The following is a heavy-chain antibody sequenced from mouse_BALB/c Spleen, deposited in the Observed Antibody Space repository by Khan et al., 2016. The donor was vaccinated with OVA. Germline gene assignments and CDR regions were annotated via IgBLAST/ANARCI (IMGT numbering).Heavy chain of an antibody. D-gene: IGHD1-3*01. CDR2: ISSGGDYI. Sequence: EVELVESGGDLVKPGGSLKLSCTASGFTFSTYAMSWVRQTPEKRLEWVATISSGGDYIYYPASVKGRFTISRDNAKNTLYLQMSSLRYGETAMYYCARHNFGPFAYWGQGTLVAVSA. J-gene: IGHJ3*01. CDR1: GFTFSTYA. CDR3: ARHNFGPFAY. V-gene: IGHV5-9-3*01.